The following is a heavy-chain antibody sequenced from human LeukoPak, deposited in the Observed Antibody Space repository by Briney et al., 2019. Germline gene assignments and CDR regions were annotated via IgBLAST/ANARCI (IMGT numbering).Heavy chain of an antibody. Sequence: ASVKVSCKVSRNTLSDLFIHWVRRAPGKGLEWMGGFDPEGSETIYAFRFQDRLAMTVDSSSGTASMELSRLTAFDTAVYYCATQGNGEYLDSWGQGTLVTVSS. V-gene: IGHV1-24*01. D-gene: IGHD4-17*01. CDR1: RNTLSDLF. CDR2: FDPEGSET. CDR3: ATQGNGEYLDS. J-gene: IGHJ4*02.